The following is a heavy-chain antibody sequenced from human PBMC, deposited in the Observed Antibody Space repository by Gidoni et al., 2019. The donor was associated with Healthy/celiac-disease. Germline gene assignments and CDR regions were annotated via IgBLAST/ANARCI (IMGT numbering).Heavy chain of an antibody. CDR3: ATRPRGIAARTPDDY. J-gene: IGHJ4*02. D-gene: IGHD6-6*01. Sequence: EVQLLESGGGLVQPGGSLRLSCPASGFTFRSYAMSWVRQAPGKGLEWVSAISGIGGSTYYADSVKGRFTISRDNSKNTLYLQMNSLRAEDTAVYYCATRPRGIAARTPDDYWGQGTLVTVSS. CDR1: GFTFRSYA. CDR2: ISGIGGST. V-gene: IGHV3-23*01.